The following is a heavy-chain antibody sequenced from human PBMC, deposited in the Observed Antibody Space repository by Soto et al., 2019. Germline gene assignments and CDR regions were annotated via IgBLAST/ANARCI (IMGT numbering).Heavy chain of an antibody. J-gene: IGHJ3*02. CDR1: GGSMSNYY. CDR3: ASRSGALRYFDWLPDAFDI. Sequence: SETLSLTCSVSGGSMSNYYWSWIRQPPGKGLEWIGYIYYSGSTNYNPSLKSRVTISVDTSKNQFSLKLTSVTAADTAVYYCASRSGALRYFDWLPDAFDIWGQGTMVTVS. D-gene: IGHD3-9*01. V-gene: IGHV4-59*08. CDR2: IYYSGST.